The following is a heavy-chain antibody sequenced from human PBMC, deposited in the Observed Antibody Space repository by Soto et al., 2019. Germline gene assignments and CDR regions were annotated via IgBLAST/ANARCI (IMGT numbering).Heavy chain of an antibody. Sequence: SETLSLTCTVSGGSFSGYYWSWIRQPPGKGLEWIGEINHSGSTNYNPSLKSRVTISVDTSKNQFSLKLSSVTAADTAVYYCARGRFKDGMDVWGQGNTVAVSS. D-gene: IGHD3-3*01. CDR1: GGSFSGYY. V-gene: IGHV4-34*01. J-gene: IGHJ6*02. CDR3: ARGRFKDGMDV. CDR2: INHSGST.